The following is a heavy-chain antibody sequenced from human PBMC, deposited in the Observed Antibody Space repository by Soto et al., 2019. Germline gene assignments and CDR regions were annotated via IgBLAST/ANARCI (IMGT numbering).Heavy chain of an antibody. V-gene: IGHV4-59*01. CDR3: AFRSMAVVPEY. CDR1: GPSISSYS. CDR2: LYYGRSA. D-gene: IGHD3-22*01. J-gene: IGHJ4*02. Sequence: PSKTLSLNCAVSGPSISSYSCKWIRQPPGKGQESIGYLYYGRSANYNPSLKSRVTLSVDTSTNQCSLTLSSMTAADTAVYYCAFRSMAVVPEYWGQGTLVTVSS.